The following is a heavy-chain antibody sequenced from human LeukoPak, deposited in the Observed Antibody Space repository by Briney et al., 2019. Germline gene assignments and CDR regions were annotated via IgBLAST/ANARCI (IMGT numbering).Heavy chain of an antibody. CDR3: ATQPLLAYYFDY. CDR2: IIPIFGTA. V-gene: IGHV1-69*05. CDR1: GGTFSSYA. D-gene: IGHD2-21*02. J-gene: IGHJ4*02. Sequence: SVKVSCKASGGTFSSYAITWVRQAPGQGLEWMGGIIPIFGTANYAQKFQGRVTITTDESTSTAYMELSSLRSEDTAVYYCATQPLLAYYFDYWGQGTLVTVSS.